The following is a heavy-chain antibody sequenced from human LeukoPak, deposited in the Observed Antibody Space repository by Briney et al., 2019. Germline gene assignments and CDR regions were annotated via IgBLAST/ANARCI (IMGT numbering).Heavy chain of an antibody. CDR3: ARRGDYGDTAYYYYGMDV. CDR2: ISSSSSTI. J-gene: IGHJ6*02. Sequence: QAGGSLRLSCAASGFTFSSYSMNWVRQAPGKGLEWVSYISSSSSTIYYADSVKGRFTISRDNAKNSLYLQMNSLRAEDTAVYYCARRGDYGDTAYYYYGMDVWGQGTTVTVSS. V-gene: IGHV3-48*01. CDR1: GFTFSSYS. D-gene: IGHD4-17*01.